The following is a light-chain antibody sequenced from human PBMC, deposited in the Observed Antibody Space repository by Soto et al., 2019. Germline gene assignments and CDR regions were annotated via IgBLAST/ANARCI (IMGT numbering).Light chain of an antibody. CDR2: DVS. V-gene: IGLV2-14*01. Sequence: QSVLTQPASGSGSPGQSITISCTGTSSDVGSYNYVSWYQQHPGKAPKVMIYDVSNRPSGVSYRFSGSKSGNTASLTISGLQAEDEADYYCSSYTTSSTYVFGTGTKLTVL. CDR1: SSDVGSYNY. J-gene: IGLJ1*01. CDR3: SSYTTSSTYV.